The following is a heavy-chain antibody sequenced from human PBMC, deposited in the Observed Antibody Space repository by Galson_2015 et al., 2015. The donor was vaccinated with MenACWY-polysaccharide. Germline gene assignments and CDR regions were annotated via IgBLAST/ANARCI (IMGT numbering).Heavy chain of an antibody. CDR3: ARGYGAYD. Sequence: SLRLSCAASGFTFSTYWMHWVRQAPGKGLVWVSRIKSDGSSTNYADSVKGRFAISRDNAKNTLYLQMNSLRAEDTALYYCARGYGAYDWGQGTLVTVSA. D-gene: IGHD5-12*01. V-gene: IGHV3-74*01. CDR1: GFTFSTYW. CDR2: IKSDGSST. J-gene: IGHJ4*02.